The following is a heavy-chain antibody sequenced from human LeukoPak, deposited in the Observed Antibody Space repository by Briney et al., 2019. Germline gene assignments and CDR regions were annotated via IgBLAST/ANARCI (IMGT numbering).Heavy chain of an antibody. D-gene: IGHD1-26*01. J-gene: IGHJ4*02. CDR2: VYYNGPT. CDR1: GGSVTSRSSY. V-gene: IGHV4-39*07. CDR3: TRVAEGGTGGRLFDY. Sequence: SETLSLTCSVSGGSVTSRSSYWGWVRQSPGKGLEWIGSVYYNGPTYYNPSLVSRVTISRGTSRNQFSLKLSSVTAADTAVYYCTRVAEGGTGGRLFDYWGQGTLVTVSS.